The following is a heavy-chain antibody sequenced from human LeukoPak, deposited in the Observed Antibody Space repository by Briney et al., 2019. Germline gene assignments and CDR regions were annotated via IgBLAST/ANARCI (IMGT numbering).Heavy chain of an antibody. CDR1: GYSISSGYY. CDR2: IYHSGST. D-gene: IGHD2-2*02. V-gene: IGHV4-38-2*02. J-gene: IGHJ4*02. Sequence: SETLSLTCTVSGYSISSGYYCGWIRQPPGKGLEWIGSIYHSGSTYYNPSLKSRVTISVDTSKNQFSLKLSSVTAADTAVYYCARDCSSTSCCTFGFDYWGQGTLVTVSS. CDR3: ARDCSSTSCCTFGFDY.